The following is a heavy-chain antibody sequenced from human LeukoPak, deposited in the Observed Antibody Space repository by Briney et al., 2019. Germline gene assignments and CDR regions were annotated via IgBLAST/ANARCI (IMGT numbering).Heavy chain of an antibody. CDR3: ARDSYQDYYGRFDP. J-gene: IGHJ5*02. Sequence: PGGSLRLSCAASGFSFSNYGMHWVRQAPGKRLEWVAVIWDDGNNKRYANSVNGRFTISRDNSENTLYLQMNGLTAEDTAMYYCARDSYQDYYGRFDPWGQGTLVIVSS. D-gene: IGHD3-10*01. V-gene: IGHV3-33*01. CDR1: GFSFSNYG. CDR2: IWDDGNNK.